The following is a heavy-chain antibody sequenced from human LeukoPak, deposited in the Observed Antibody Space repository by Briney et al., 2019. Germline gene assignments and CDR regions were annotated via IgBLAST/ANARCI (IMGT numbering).Heavy chain of an antibody. Sequence: SVKVSCKASGGTFSSNAFSWVRQAPGQGLEWMGGVIPIFGTSNYAQKFRGRFTITADESTGTVYMELRSLRSDDTAVYYCAKRADILTGYYNIWGQGTLVTVSS. J-gene: IGHJ4*02. CDR2: VIPIFGTS. V-gene: IGHV1-69*13. CDR3: AKRADILTGYYNI. CDR1: GGTFSSNA. D-gene: IGHD3-9*01.